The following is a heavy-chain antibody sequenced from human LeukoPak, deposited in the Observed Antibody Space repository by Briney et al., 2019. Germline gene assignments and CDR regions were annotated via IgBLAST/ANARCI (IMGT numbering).Heavy chain of an antibody. J-gene: IGHJ5*02. CDR2: MNPNSGNT. CDR3: AGAVAGNKHWHWFDP. V-gene: IGHV1-8*01. CDR1: GYTFTSYD. D-gene: IGHD6-19*01. Sequence: ASVKVSCKASGYTFTSYDINWVRQATGQGLEWMGWMNPNSGNTGYAQKFQGRVTMTRNTSISTAYMELSSLRSEDTAVYYCAGAVAGNKHWHWFDPWGQGTLVTVSS.